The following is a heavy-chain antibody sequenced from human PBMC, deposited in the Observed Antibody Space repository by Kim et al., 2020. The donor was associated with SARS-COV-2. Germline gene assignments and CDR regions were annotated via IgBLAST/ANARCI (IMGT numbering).Heavy chain of an antibody. V-gene: IGHV3-7*01. CDR2: TKR. CDR3: AREDGTFDY. J-gene: IGHJ4*02. Sequence: TKRNYADSVKGRFTINRDNAQNSLYLQMNSLTVEDTAIYYCAREDGTFDYWGQGILVTVSS.